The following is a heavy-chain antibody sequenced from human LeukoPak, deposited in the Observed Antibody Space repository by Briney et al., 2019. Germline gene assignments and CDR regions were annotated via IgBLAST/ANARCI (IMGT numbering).Heavy chain of an antibody. V-gene: IGHV3-23*01. CDR1: GFTFSSYA. CDR3: ARNLEYLNYYDSSGLDY. CDR2: ISGSGGST. Sequence: AGGSLRLSCAASGFTFSSYAMSWVRQAPGKGLEWVSAISGSGGSTYYADSVKGRFTISRDNSKNTLYLQMNSLRAEDTAVYYCARNLEYLNYYDSSGLDYWGQGTLVTVSS. J-gene: IGHJ4*02. D-gene: IGHD3-22*01.